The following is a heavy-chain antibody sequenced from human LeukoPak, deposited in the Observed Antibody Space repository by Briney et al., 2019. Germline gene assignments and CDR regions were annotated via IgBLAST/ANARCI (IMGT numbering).Heavy chain of an antibody. CDR2: ISYDGSNK. J-gene: IGHJ4*02. Sequence: GGSLRLSCAASGFTFSSYAMHWVRQAPGKGLEWVAVISYDGSNKYYADSVKGRFTISRDNAKNTLYLQMNSLRAEDTAVYYCAREDYGDYSEYYFDYWGQGTLVTVSS. V-gene: IGHV3-30*04. D-gene: IGHD4-17*01. CDR3: AREDYGDYSEYYFDY. CDR1: GFTFSSYA.